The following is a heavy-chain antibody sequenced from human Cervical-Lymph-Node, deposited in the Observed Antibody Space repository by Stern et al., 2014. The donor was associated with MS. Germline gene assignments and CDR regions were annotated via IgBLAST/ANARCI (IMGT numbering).Heavy chain of an antibody. V-gene: IGHV5-51*01. Sequence: EVQLLESGPEVKRPGESLKISCQASGYTFTSYWIGWVRQMPGKGLEWIAIIFPGGSDIRYSPSFQGQVTIPADKSSSTAYLQWNNLKASDTAIYYCARQRYFDYWGQGTLVTVSS. J-gene: IGHJ4*02. CDR1: GYTFTSYW. CDR2: IFPGGSDI. CDR3: ARQRYFDY.